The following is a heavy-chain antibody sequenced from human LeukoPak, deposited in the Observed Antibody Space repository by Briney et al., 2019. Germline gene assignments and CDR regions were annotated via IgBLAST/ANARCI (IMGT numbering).Heavy chain of an antibody. CDR2: INPNTGDR. J-gene: IGHJ4*02. CDR1: AYTFTNYH. Sequence: ASLKVSCNSSAYTFTNYHIKWVRPAPGQGLEWMGWINPNTGDRGYAQKFQGRVSITSDTSISTAYMELGSPRSEDTAVYFCSRTTSLTASGYDYWGQGTLVTVSS. V-gene: IGHV1-8*03. CDR3: SRTTSLTASGYDY. D-gene: IGHD4-17*01.